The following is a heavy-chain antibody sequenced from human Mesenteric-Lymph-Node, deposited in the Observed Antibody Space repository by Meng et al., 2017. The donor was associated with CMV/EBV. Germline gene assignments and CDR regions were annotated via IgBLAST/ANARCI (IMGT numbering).Heavy chain of an antibody. CDR1: GFTFSDYY. J-gene: IGHJ4*02. D-gene: IGHD6-19*01. CDR3: ARAYPIAVADY. CDR2: ISRSGSTI. Sequence: GESLKISCAASGFTFSDYYMSWIRQAPGKGLEWLSDISRSGSTIYYADSVKGRFTISRDNAKNSLYLQMNSLRAEDTAVYYCARAYPIAVADYWGQGTLVTVSS. V-gene: IGHV3-11*04.